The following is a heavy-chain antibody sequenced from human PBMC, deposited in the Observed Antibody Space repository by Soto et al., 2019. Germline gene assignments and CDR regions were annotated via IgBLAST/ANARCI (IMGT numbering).Heavy chain of an antibody. Sequence: VKVSCKASGYTFTNYGISWIRQAPGQGLEWMGWLSVLNPNTHYAQKFQGRVTMTRDTSTSTAYLELRSLRYDDTAVYYCARDFYPVAYFFDYWGQGTLVTVSS. CDR1: GYTFTNYG. J-gene: IGHJ4*02. CDR3: ARDFYPVAYFFDY. CDR2: LSVLNPNT. D-gene: IGHD2-21*01. V-gene: IGHV1-18*01.